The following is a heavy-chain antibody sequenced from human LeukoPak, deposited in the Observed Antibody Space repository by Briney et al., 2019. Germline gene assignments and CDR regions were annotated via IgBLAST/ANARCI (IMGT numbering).Heavy chain of an antibody. CDR1: GFTFTNAW. V-gene: IGHV3-15*01. Sequence: PGGSLRLSCVDPGFTFTNAWMSWVRQAPGKGLEWIGRIKGKTDGETTNYAEPVRGRFTISRDDSKSAVYLQMNSLKIEDTAVYYCTTDLGTYYHGSQRLIPIDYWGQGTLVTVSS. D-gene: IGHD3-10*01. CDR3: TTDLGTYYHGSQRLIPIDY. J-gene: IGHJ4*02. CDR2: IKGKTDGETT.